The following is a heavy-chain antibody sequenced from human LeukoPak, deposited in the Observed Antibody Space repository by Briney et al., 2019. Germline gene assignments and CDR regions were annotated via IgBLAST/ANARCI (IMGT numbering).Heavy chain of an antibody. J-gene: IGHJ3*02. V-gene: IGHV4-59*08. CDR1: GGSISSYY. Sequence: SETLSLTCTVSGGSISSYYWSWIRQPPGKGLEWIGYIYYSGSTNYNPSLKSRVTISVDTSKNQFSLKLSSVTAADTAVYYCARSQRSGWYDAFDIWGQGTMVTVSS. D-gene: IGHD6-19*01. CDR2: IYYSGST. CDR3: ARSQRSGWYDAFDI.